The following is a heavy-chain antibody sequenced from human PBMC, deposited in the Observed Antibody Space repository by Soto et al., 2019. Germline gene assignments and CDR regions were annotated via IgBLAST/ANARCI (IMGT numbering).Heavy chain of an antibody. CDR2: TYYRSKQYK. CDR3: ARGPWYSSCCYLSDGPNWFDP. Sequence: SQTLSLTCAISGDSVSSNSAAWNWIRQSPSRGLEWLGRTYYRSKQYKDYAVSVKRRITINTHTSKNQFSLQLNSLTPQDTTVYYCARGPWYSSCCYLSDGPNWFDPWGQGTLVTVSS. V-gene: IGHV6-1*01. CDR1: GDSVSSNSAA. D-gene: IGHD6-13*01. J-gene: IGHJ5*02.